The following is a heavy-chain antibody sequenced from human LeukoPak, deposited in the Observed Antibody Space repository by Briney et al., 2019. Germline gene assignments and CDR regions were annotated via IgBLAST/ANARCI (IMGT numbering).Heavy chain of an antibody. CDR2: ISSSSSSV. Sequence: GGSLRLSCAASGVTFSSYDMNWVRQAPGKGLQWVSSISSSSSSVYYADSVRGRFTISRDNAKNSLYLQMNSLRAEETAVYYCAKDYIYSSSWSSAGYSYGMDVWGQGTTVTVSS. D-gene: IGHD6-13*01. J-gene: IGHJ6*02. CDR1: GVTFSSYD. CDR3: AKDYIYSSSWSSAGYSYGMDV. V-gene: IGHV3-21*01.